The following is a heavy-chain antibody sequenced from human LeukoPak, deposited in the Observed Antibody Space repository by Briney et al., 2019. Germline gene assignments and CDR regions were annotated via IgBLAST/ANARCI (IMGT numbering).Heavy chain of an antibody. CDR2: IKLDGSEK. Sequence: GGSLRLSCVASGFTFGKYWMSWVRQAPGKGLEWVANIKLDGSEKNYVDSVKGRFTISRDNTKNSLYLQMNSLRVEDTAVFYCARDQYDTWSRRGNFDSWGQGTLVTVSS. CDR3: ARDQYDTWSRRGNFDS. CDR1: GFTFGKYW. D-gene: IGHD3-3*01. V-gene: IGHV3-7*03. J-gene: IGHJ4*02.